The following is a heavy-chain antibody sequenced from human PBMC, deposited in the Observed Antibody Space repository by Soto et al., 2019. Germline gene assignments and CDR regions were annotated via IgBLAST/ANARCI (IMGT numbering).Heavy chain of an antibody. J-gene: IGHJ5*02. CDR3: ARDVLSPSRFLEWLLPGGWFDP. CDR2: IYYSGST. V-gene: IGHV4-30-4*01. CDR1: GGSISSGDYY. Sequence: SETLSLTCTVSGGSISSGDYYWSWSRQPPGKGLEWIGYIYYSGSTYYNPSLKSRVTISVDTSKNQFSLKLSSVTAADTAVYYCARDVLSPSRFLEWLLPGGWFDPWGQGTLVTVSS. D-gene: IGHD3-3*01.